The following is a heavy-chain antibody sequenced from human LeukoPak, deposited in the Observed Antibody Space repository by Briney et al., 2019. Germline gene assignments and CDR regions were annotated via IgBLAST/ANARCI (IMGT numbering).Heavy chain of an antibody. V-gene: IGHV4-34*01. D-gene: IGHD6-13*01. J-gene: IGHJ5*02. Sequence: PSETLSLTCAVYGGSFSGYYWSWIRQPPGKGLEWIGEINHSGSTNYNPSLRSRVTISVDTSKNQFSLKLSSVTAADTAVYYCARGVGRSWYNWFDPWGQGTLVTVSS. CDR3: ARGVGRSWYNWFDP. CDR2: INHSGST. CDR1: GGSFSGYY.